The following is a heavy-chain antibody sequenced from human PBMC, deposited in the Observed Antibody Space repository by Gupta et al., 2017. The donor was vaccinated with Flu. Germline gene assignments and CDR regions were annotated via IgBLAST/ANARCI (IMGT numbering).Heavy chain of an antibody. V-gene: IGHV3-72*01. J-gene: IGHJ4*02. CDR2: IRNKANSYTT. CDR1: GFPFSEHY. CDR3: SRGETGPSPPGRNDC. D-gene: IGHD1-14*01. Sequence: EVRLVESGGGLVQPGGPLRLACVVYGFPFSEHYMDWIRQAPGKGLEWVGRIRNKANSYTTEYAASVKDRFTITRDDSKDSLYLQMNSLNNGDTAVYYCSRGETGPSPPGRNDCWGQGTLVTVSS.